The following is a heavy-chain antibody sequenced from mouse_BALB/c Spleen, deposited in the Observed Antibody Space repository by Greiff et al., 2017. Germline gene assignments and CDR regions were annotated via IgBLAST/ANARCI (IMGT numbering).Heavy chain of an antibody. CDR2: ISSGGSYT. CDR1: GFTFSSYT. Sequence: EVQLVESGGGLVKPGGSLKLSCAASGFTFSSYTMSWVRQTPEKRLEWVATISSGGSYTYYPDSVKGRFTISRDNAKNTLYLQMSSLKSEDTAMYYCTREGNYLYAMDYWGQGTSVTVSS. CDR3: TREGNYLYAMDY. V-gene: IGHV5-6-4*01. D-gene: IGHD2-1*01. J-gene: IGHJ4*01.